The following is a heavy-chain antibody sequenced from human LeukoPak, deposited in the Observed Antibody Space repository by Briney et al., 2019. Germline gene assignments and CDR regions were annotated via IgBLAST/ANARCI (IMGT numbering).Heavy chain of an antibody. D-gene: IGHD3-22*01. Sequence: GGSLRLSCAASGFTFSSYWMSWVRQAPGKGLEWVANIKQDGSEKYYVDSVKGRFTISRDNAKNSLYLQMNSLRAEDTAVYYCAREYYYDSSGQYYFDYWGQGTLVTVSS. CDR2: IKQDGSEK. CDR3: AREYYYDSSGQYYFDY. V-gene: IGHV3-7*01. J-gene: IGHJ4*02. CDR1: GFTFSSYW.